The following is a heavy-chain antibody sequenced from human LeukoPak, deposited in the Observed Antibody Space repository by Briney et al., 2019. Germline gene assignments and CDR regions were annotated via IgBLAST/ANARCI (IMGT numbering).Heavy chain of an antibody. Sequence: ASVKVSCKASGYTFTSYDINWVRQATGQGLEWMGWMNPNSGNTGYAQKFQGRVTMTRNTSISTAYMELSSLRSEDTAVYYCARVPLKSSGWYHHYYYGMDVWGQGTTVTVSS. D-gene: IGHD6-19*01. CDR3: ARVPLKSSGWYHHYYYGMDV. CDR2: MNPNSGNT. V-gene: IGHV1-8*01. J-gene: IGHJ6*02. CDR1: GYTFTSYD.